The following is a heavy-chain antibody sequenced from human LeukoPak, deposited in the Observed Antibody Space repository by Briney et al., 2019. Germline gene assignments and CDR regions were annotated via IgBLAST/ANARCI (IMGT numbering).Heavy chain of an antibody. D-gene: IGHD5-18*01. CDR1: GFSLSTSGVA. CDR3: AHSEDTALVHDAFDI. J-gene: IGHJ3*02. V-gene: IGHV2-5*02. Sequence: SGPTLVNPTQTLTLTCTFSGFSLSTSGVAVGWIRQPPGKALEWLALIYWDDDKRYSPSLKSRLSITKDTSKNLVVLTMTNMDPVDTATYYCAHSEDTALVHDAFDIWGQGTMVTVSS. CDR2: IYWDDDK.